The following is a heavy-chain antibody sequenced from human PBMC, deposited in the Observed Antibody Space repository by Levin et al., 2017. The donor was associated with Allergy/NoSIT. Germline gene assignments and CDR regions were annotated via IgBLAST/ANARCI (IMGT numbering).Heavy chain of an antibody. CDR1: GSTFTSYD. Sequence: GGSLRLSCKASGSTFTSYDINWVRQATGQGLEWMGWMNPNSGNTGYAQKFQGRVTMTRNTSISTAYMELSSLRSEDTAVYYCARGNVVVPAAIDLVYYYGMDVWGQGTTVTVAS. V-gene: IGHV1-8*01. J-gene: IGHJ6*02. D-gene: IGHD2-2*02. CDR3: ARGNVVVPAAIDLVYYYGMDV. CDR2: MNPNSGNT.